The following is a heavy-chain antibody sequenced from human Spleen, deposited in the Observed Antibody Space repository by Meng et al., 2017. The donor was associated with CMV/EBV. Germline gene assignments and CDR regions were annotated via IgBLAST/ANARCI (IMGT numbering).Heavy chain of an antibody. Sequence: GALRLSCAASGFTFSSYSMNWVRQAPGKGLEWVSSISSSSSYIYYADSVKGRFTISRDNAKNSLYLQMNSLRAEDTAVYYCARDGGYCSSTSCYRGNNWFDPWGQGTLVTVSS. J-gene: IGHJ5*02. V-gene: IGHV3-21*01. CDR1: GFTFSSYS. CDR3: ARDGGYCSSTSCYRGNNWFDP. D-gene: IGHD2-2*02. CDR2: ISSSSSYI.